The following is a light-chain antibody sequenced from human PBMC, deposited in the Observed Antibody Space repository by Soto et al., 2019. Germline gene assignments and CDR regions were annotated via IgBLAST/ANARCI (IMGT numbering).Light chain of an antibody. V-gene: IGKV1-5*03. CDR3: QQYKSYST. CDR1: QSISSW. CDR2: KAS. Sequence: EINMTQSPSTKSESLDQIVNITCRASQSISSWLAWHQQKPGKAPKLLIYKASSLESGVPSRFSGSGSGTEFTLTISSLQPDDFATYYCQQYKSYSTFGQGTKVDI. J-gene: IGKJ1*01.